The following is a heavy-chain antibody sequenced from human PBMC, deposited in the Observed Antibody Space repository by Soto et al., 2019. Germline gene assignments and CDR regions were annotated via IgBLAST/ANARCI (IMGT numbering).Heavy chain of an antibody. Sequence: EVQVVESGGGLVQPGRSLRLSCGASRFSFDDYAMHWVRQARGKCLEWVSGIRWNSCTIGYADSVKGRFTRSRDNAKNSLYLQMNSLRAEDTALYYCAKSTGGTANGMGVWGQGTTVTVSS. J-gene: IGHJ6*02. D-gene: IGHD2-8*02. CDR2: IRWNSCTI. CDR3: AKSTGGTANGMGV. V-gene: IGHV3-9*01. CDR1: RFSFDDYA.